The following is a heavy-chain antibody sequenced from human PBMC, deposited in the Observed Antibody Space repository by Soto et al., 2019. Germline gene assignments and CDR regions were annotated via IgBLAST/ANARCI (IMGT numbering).Heavy chain of an antibody. CDR1: GYTFTNHG. J-gene: IGHJ3*02. V-gene: IGHV1-18*04. Sequence: ASGKVSWKTSGYTFTNHGINWVRQAPGQGLEWMGWINPYNANTNYAQKLQGRVTMTTDTSTSTAYMDLRSLTSDDTAVYYCARDRVAGIWGDAFDIWGQGTMVTV. CDR3: ARDRVAGIWGDAFDI. CDR2: INPYNANT. D-gene: IGHD3-16*01.